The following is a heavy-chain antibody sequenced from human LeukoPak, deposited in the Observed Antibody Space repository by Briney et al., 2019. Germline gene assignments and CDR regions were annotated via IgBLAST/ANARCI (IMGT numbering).Heavy chain of an antibody. CDR1: RFTFSSYA. Sequence: GGSLRLSCAASRFTFSSYAMSWVRQAPGQGLEWVSAISISDTSTYYADSVKGRFIISRDISKNTLYLQMNSLRADDTAVYYCVKGRKWELPFDYWGQGTLVTVSS. J-gene: IGHJ4*02. D-gene: IGHD1-26*01. CDR2: ISISDTST. CDR3: VKGRKWELPFDY. V-gene: IGHV3-23*01.